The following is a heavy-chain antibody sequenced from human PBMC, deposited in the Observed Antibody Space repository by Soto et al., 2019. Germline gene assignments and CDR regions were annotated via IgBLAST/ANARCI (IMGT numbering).Heavy chain of an antibody. CDR1: GYTFSTYD. D-gene: IGHD6-25*01. CDR3: ARRKERSGPNYFDY. J-gene: IGHJ4*02. CDR2: MNPNTGNT. V-gene: IGHV1-8*01. Sequence: QEQLVQSGAEVKKPGASVKVSCKTSGYTFSTYDINWERQAPGQGLEWMGWMNPNTGNTGYAQKFRGRVTLTRNTSISTAYMELMSLKTEDTAVYFCARRKERSGPNYFDYWGQGTLVTVSS.